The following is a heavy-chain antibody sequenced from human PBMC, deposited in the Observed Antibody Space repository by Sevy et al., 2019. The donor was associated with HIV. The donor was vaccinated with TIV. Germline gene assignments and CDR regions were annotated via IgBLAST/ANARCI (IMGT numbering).Heavy chain of an antibody. CDR2: IYTSGST. CDR3: ASEMYYSDSSGYSYFDS. CDR1: GGSISSGSYY. D-gene: IGHD3-22*01. Sequence: SETLSLTCTVSGGSISSGSYYWSWIRQPAGKGLEWIGRIYTSGSTNYNPSLKSRVTMSVDTSKNQFSLKLSSVTAAETAVYYCASEMYYSDSSGYSYFDSWGQGTLVTVSS. J-gene: IGHJ4*02. V-gene: IGHV4-61*02.